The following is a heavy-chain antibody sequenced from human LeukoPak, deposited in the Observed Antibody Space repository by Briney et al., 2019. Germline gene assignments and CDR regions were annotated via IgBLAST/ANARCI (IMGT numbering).Heavy chain of an antibody. V-gene: IGHV4-38-2*02. D-gene: IGHD4-17*01. CDR3: AREGGSTVTDYYFDY. CDR1: GYSISSGYY. Sequence: PSETLSLTCTVSGYSISSGYYWDWIRQPPGKGLEWIGRISYSGDTYYNPSLEGRVTISVQTSKNQFSLKLSSVTAADTAVFYCAREGGSTVTDYYFDYWGQGTLVVVSS. J-gene: IGHJ4*02. CDR2: ISYSGDT.